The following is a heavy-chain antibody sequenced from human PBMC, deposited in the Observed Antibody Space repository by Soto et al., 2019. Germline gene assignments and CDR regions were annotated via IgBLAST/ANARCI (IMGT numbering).Heavy chain of an antibody. J-gene: IGHJ4*02. D-gene: IGHD6-19*01. V-gene: IGHV4-4*02. CDR1: GVSIYSSGW. CDR3: ARSTGWYSLAH. CDR2: ISHSGIT. Sequence: QVQLQESGPGLVKPSATLSLTCAVSGVSIYSSGWWSWVRQPPGKGLEWIGEISHSGITTYNPSRDSRVSISLDNSENMCSLKLSSVTAADPAVYYCARSTGWYSLAHWGQGSLGSVSS.